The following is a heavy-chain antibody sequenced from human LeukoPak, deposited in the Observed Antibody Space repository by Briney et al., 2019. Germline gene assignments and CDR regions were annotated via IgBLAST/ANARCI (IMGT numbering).Heavy chain of an antibody. CDR2: IYYSGST. D-gene: IGHD3-3*01. CDR1: GGSISSYY. J-gene: IGHJ6*03. V-gene: IGHV4-59*12. CDR3: ARDRVTIFGVVTLYYYMDV. Sequence: SETLSLTCTVSGGSISSYYWSWIRQPPGKGLEWIGYIYYSGSTNYNPSLKSRVTISVDTSKNQFSLKLSSVTAADTAVYYCARDRVTIFGVVTLYYYMDVWGKGTTVTVSS.